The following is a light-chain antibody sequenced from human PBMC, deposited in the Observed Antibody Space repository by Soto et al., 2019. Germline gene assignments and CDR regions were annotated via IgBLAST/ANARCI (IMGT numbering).Light chain of an antibody. Sequence: QSALTQPASVSGSPAQAITISCTGASSDVGSYNLVSWYQQQPGKAPKLRIYEGSKRPSGVSNRFSGSKSGNTASLTISGRQAEDEANYYCCSNAGSNTPVVFGGGTKVTVL. V-gene: IGLV2-23*01. CDR2: EGS. CDR1: SSDVGSYNL. J-gene: IGLJ2*01. CDR3: CSNAGSNTPVV.